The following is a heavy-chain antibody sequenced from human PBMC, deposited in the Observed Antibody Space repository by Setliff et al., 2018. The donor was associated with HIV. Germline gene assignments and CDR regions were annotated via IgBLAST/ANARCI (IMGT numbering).Heavy chain of an antibody. CDR3: VRDPPYYFGSGTFMYDY. J-gene: IGHJ4*02. CDR1: ELTFSNYA. Sequence: GGSLRLSCAASELTFSNYAMTWVRQAPGKGLGWVSSLSGSGGSTYYADSVKGRFTISRDSSKNTLYLRMNSLRAEDTAVYYCVRDPPYYFGSGTFMYDYWGQGTLVTVSS. D-gene: IGHD3-10*01. CDR2: LSGSGGST. V-gene: IGHV3-23*01.